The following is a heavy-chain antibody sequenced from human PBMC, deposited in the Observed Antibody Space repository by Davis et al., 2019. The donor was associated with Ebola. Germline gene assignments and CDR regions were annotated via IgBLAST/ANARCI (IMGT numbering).Heavy chain of an antibody. J-gene: IGHJ4*02. CDR1: GYTFTRYG. CDR3: ARVRRMVRGGDFDY. V-gene: IGHV1-18*04. D-gene: IGHD3-10*01. CDR2: ISAYNGNT. Sequence: AASVTVSCKASGYTFTRYGISRVRQAPGQGLEWMGWISAYNGNTNYAQKLQGRVTMTTDTSTSTAYMDRRSLRSDDTAVYYCARVRRMVRGGDFDYWGQGTLVTVSS.